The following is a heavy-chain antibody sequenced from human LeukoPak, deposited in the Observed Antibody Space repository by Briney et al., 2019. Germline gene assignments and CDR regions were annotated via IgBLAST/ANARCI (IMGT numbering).Heavy chain of an antibody. D-gene: IGHD3-10*01. CDR3: ARRASGAGSSLAWFDP. CDR2: IYPGDSDV. J-gene: IGHJ5*02. V-gene: IGHV5-51*01. CDR1: GYSFTNYW. Sequence: GESLKISCQASGYSFTNYWIGWVRQTPGRGPEWMGIIYPGDSDVKYSPSFQGQVTISAVNSITTAYLQWSSLKASDTAIYYCARRASGAGSSLAWFDPWGQGTLVTVSS.